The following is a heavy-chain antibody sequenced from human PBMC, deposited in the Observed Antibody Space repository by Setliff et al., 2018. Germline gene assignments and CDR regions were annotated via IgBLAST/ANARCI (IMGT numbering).Heavy chain of an antibody. Sequence: PVGSLRLSCAAPGFTFSSYSLNWVRQAPGKGLEWVSSISSSSSYIYYADSVQGRFTISRDNAKNSLYLQMNSLRAEDTAVYYCARAADSYGPPRSYMDVWGKGTTVTVSS. D-gene: IGHD5-18*01. CDR2: ISSSSSYI. CDR3: ARAADSYGPPRSYMDV. V-gene: IGHV3-21*01. J-gene: IGHJ6*03. CDR1: GFTFSSYS.